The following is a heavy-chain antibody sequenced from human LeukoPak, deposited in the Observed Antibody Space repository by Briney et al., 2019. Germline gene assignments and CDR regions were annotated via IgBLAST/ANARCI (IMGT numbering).Heavy chain of an antibody. V-gene: IGHV4-39*01. Sequence: SETLSLTCTASGGSISSSSYYWGWIRQPPGKGLEWIGSIYYSGSTYYNPSLKSRVTIYVDTSKNQFSLKLSSVTAADTAVYYCARHYYYDSSGKFDYWGQGTLVTVSS. CDR1: GGSISSSSYY. J-gene: IGHJ4*02. D-gene: IGHD3-22*01. CDR2: IYYSGST. CDR3: ARHYYYDSSGKFDY.